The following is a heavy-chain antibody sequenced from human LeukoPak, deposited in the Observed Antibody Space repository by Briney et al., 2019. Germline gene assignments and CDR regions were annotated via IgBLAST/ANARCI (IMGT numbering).Heavy chain of an antibody. J-gene: IGHJ4*02. CDR3: ARLTYSSSWYDY. CDR2: IIPISGTA. Sequence: SVKVSCKASGGTFSSYAISWVRQAPGQGLEWMGRIIPISGTANYAQKFQGRVTITTDESTSTAYMELSSLRSEDTAVYYCARLTYSSSWYDYWGQGTLVTVSS. D-gene: IGHD6-13*01. V-gene: IGHV1-69*05. CDR1: GGTFSSYA.